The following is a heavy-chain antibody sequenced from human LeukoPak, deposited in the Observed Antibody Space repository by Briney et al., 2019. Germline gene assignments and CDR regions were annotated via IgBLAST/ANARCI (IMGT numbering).Heavy chain of an antibody. Sequence: GGSLRLSCAASGFTVSSNYMSWVRQAPGKGLEWVSVIYSGGSTYYADSVKGRFTISRDNSKNTLYLQMNSLRAEDTAVYYCAKAGGEDSGYDYAHFQHWGQGTLVTVSS. CDR1: GFTVSSNY. J-gene: IGHJ1*01. V-gene: IGHV3-66*01. D-gene: IGHD5-12*01. CDR2: IYSGGST. CDR3: AKAGGEDSGYDYAHFQH.